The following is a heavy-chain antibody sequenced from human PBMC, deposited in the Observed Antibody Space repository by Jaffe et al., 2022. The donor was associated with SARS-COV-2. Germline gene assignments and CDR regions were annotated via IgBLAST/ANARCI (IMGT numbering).Heavy chain of an antibody. CDR2: IYYSGST. J-gene: IGHJ3*02. V-gene: IGHV4-39*01. Sequence: QLQLRESGPGLVKPSETLSLTCTVSGGSISSSSYYWGWIRQPPGKGLEWIGSIYYSGSTYYNPSLKSRVTISVDTSKNQFSLKLSSVTAADTAVYYCARPWDYGSISRAFDIWGQGTMVTVSS. CDR1: GGSISSSSYY. CDR3: ARPWDYGSISRAFDI. D-gene: IGHD3-10*01.